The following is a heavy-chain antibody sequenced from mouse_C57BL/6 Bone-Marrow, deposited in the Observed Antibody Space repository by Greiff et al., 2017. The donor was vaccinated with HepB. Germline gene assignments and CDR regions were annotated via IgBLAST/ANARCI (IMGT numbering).Heavy chain of an antibody. Sequence: QVQLQQSGAELVRPGASVKLSCKASGYTFTDYYINWVKQRPGQGLEWIARIYPGSGNTYYNEKFKGKATLTAEKSSSTAYMQLSSLTSEDSAVYFCARTDYGSSWYYAMDYWGQGTSVTVSS. CDR1: GYTFTDYY. J-gene: IGHJ4*01. V-gene: IGHV1-76*01. D-gene: IGHD1-1*01. CDR2: IYPGSGNT. CDR3: ARTDYGSSWYYAMDY.